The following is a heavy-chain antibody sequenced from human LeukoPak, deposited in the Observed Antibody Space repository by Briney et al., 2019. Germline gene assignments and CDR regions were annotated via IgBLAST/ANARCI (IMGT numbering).Heavy chain of an antibody. J-gene: IGHJ4*02. Sequence: GGSLRLSCAASGFTFSSYSMNWVRQAPGKGLEWVSSISSSSSYIYYADSVKGRFTISRDNAKNSLYLQMNSLRAEDTAVYYCARDVSYGVPRFDYWGQGTLVTVSS. D-gene: IGHD4-17*01. CDR3: ARDVSYGVPRFDY. CDR1: GFTFSSYS. V-gene: IGHV3-21*01. CDR2: ISSSSSYI.